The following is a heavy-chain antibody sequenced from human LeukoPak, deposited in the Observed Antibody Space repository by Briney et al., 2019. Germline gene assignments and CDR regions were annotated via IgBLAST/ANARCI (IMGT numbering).Heavy chain of an antibody. CDR2: IYDSWST. CDR1: GGSISSYY. CDR3: AGPSGRYYYYYMDV. J-gene: IGHJ6*03. Sequence: SETLSLTCTVSGGSISSYYWSWIRQPPGKGLEWIGYIYDSWSTNYNPTLKSRVTISVDTSKNQFSLKLSSVTAADTAVYYCAGPSGRYYYYYMDVWGKGTTVTVSS. V-gene: IGHV4-59*01.